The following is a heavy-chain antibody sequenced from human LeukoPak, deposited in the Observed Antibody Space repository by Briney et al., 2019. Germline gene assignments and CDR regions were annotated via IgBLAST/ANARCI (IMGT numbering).Heavy chain of an antibody. V-gene: IGHV4-34*01. CDR3: ARQTGSGLFILP. CDR1: GGSFSGYY. D-gene: IGHD3/OR15-3a*01. Sequence: SETLSLTFAVYGGSFSGYYWSWIRQPPGKGLEWIGSIYYSGNTYYNASLKSQVSISIDTSKNQFSLRLTSVTAADTAVYYCARQTGSGLFILPGGQGTLVTVSS. CDR2: IYYSGNT. J-gene: IGHJ4*02.